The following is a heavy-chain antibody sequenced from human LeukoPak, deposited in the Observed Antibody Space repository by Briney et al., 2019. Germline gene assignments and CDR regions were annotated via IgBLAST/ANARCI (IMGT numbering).Heavy chain of an antibody. V-gene: IGHV4-31*03. CDR2: IYYSGST. D-gene: IGHD4-17*01. CDR3: ARAEIDYGDYGY. Sequence: SETLSLTCTVSGGSISSGGYYWSWIRQHPGKGLEWIGYIYYSGSTYYNPSLKSRVTISVDTSKNQFSLKLSSVTAADTAVYYCARAEIDYGDYGYWGQGTLVTVSS. J-gene: IGHJ4*02. CDR1: GGSISSGGYY.